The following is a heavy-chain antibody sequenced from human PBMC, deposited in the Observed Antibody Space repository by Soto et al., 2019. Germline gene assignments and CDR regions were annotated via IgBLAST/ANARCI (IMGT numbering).Heavy chain of an antibody. CDR1: GYTFSGFC. V-gene: IGHV1-2*02. D-gene: IGHD6-19*01. CDR2: INPNSGGT. CDR3: ASAAVTGTAGLDF. Sequence: ASVKVSCKASGYTFSGFCMHWVRQAPGQGLEWMGWINPNSGGTKSAEKFQGRVTMTRDTSISTAYMELSRLTSDDTAVYYCASAAVTGTAGLDFWGQGTQVTVSS. J-gene: IGHJ4*02.